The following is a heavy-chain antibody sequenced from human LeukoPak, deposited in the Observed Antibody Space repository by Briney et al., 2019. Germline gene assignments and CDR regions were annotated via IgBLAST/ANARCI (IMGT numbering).Heavy chain of an antibody. CDR2: IIPIFGTA. CDR3: ARYCPYSSSWYRGNWFDP. J-gene: IGHJ5*02. D-gene: IGHD6-13*01. Sequence: SVKVSCKASGYTFTSYDISWVRQAPGQGLEWMGGIIPIFGTANYAQKFQGRVTITADKSTSTAYMELSSLRSEDTAVYYCARYCPYSSSWYRGNWFDPWGQGTLVTVSS. V-gene: IGHV1-69*06. CDR1: GYTFTSYD.